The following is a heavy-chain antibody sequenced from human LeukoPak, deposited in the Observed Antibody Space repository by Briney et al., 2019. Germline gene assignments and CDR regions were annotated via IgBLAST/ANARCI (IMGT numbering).Heavy chain of an antibody. J-gene: IGHJ6*03. CDR3: ARSRKGAIAVAGISTPYYYYYMDV. D-gene: IGHD6-19*01. CDR1: GGSISSYY. Sequence: PSETLSLTCTVSGGSISSYYWSWIRQPPGKRLEWIGDIYYSGSTNYNPSLKSRVTISVDTSKNQFSLKLSSVTAADTAVYYCARSRKGAIAVAGISTPYYYYYMDVWGKGTTVTVSS. CDR2: IYYSGST. V-gene: IGHV4-59*01.